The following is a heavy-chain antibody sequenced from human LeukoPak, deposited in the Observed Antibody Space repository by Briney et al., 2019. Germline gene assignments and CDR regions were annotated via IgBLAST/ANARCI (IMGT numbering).Heavy chain of an antibody. D-gene: IGHD4-17*01. Sequence: SETLSLTCTVSGGSLSSYYWSWIRQHPEKGLEWIGYIYYSGSTYYNPSLKSRVTISVDTSKNQFSLKLSSVTAADTAVYYCARALPLYGDYRFDPWGQGTLVTVSS. CDR2: IYYSGST. CDR3: ARALPLYGDYRFDP. J-gene: IGHJ5*02. CDR1: GGSLSSYY. V-gene: IGHV4-59*06.